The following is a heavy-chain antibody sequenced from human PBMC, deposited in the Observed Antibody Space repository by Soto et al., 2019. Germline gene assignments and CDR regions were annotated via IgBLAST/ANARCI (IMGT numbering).Heavy chain of an antibody. CDR2: IIPLLGIA. V-gene: IGHV1-69*08. D-gene: IGHD4-17*01. Sequence: QVQLVQSGAEVKKPGSSVKVSCKASGGIFSSYTISWVRQAPGQGLEWMGRIIPLLGIANYAQKFQGRVTITADKSTSTAYMELSSLRSEDTAVYYCAREIGDPYPFDYWGQGTLVTVSS. CDR3: AREIGDPYPFDY. J-gene: IGHJ4*02. CDR1: GGIFSSYT.